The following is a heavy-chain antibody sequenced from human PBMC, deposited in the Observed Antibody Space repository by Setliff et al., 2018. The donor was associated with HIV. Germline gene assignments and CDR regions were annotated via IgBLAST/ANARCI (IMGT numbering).Heavy chain of an antibody. Sequence: SETLSLTCAVYGGSFSGYYWTWIRQPPGKGLEWIGEITHSGSTNYNPSLETRVTISVDTSKNQFSLKLTSVTAADAAVYYCARRRPPPSGLYSAYYMDVWGTGTTVTVSS. V-gene: IGHV4-34*01. J-gene: IGHJ6*03. CDR3: ARRRPPPSGLYSAYYMDV. CDR2: ITHSGST. D-gene: IGHD1-26*01. CDR1: GGSFSGYY.